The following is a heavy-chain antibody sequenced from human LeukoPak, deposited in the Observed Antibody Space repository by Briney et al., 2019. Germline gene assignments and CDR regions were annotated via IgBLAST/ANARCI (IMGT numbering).Heavy chain of an antibody. J-gene: IGHJ3*02. D-gene: IGHD1-26*01. CDR1: GYTFTSYD. Sequence: ASVKVSCKASGYTFTSYDINWVRQATGQGVEWMGWMNPNSGNTGYAQKFQGRVTMTRNTSISTAYMELSSLRSEDTAVYYCARGSSGTAAFDIWGQGTMVTVSS. CDR3: ARGSSGTAAFDI. V-gene: IGHV1-8*01. CDR2: MNPNSGNT.